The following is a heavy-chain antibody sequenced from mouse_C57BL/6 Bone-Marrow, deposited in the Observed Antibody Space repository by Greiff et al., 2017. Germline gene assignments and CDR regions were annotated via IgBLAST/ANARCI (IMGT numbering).Heavy chain of an antibody. J-gene: IGHJ1*03. D-gene: IGHD1-1*01. CDR3: ARHGSSYWYFDV. CDR1: GFTFSDYG. CDR2: ISSGSSTI. V-gene: IGHV5-17*01. Sequence: EVKLQESGGGLVKPGGSLKLSCAASGFTFSDYGMHWVRQAPEKGLEWVAYISSGSSTIYYADTVKGRFTIARDNAKNTLFLQMTRLRSEDTAMYDCARHGSSYWYFDVWGTGTTVTVSS.